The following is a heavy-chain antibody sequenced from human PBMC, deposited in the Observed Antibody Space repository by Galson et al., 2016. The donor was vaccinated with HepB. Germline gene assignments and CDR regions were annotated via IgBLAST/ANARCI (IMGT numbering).Heavy chain of an antibody. V-gene: IGHV1-8*01. CDR1: GYTFTRCD. CDR3: ARGRDYGDNPFDD. J-gene: IGHJ4*02. CDR2: MNPDSVRT. Sequence: SVKVSCKASGYTFTRCDINWVRQATGQGLEWLGWMNPDSVRTGSAQKFQGRVTMTRDTSISTAYLELSSLTSEDTGVYFCARGRDYGDNPFDDWGQGTLVAVSS. D-gene: IGHD4-17*01.